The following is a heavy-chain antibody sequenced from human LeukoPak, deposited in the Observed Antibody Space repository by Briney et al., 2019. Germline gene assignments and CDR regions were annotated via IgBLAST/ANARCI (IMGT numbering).Heavy chain of an antibody. CDR1: GFTSSSYA. V-gene: IGHV3-23*01. CDR2: VSGSGDRL. Sequence: GGSLRLSCAASGFTSSSYALNWVRQAPGKGLEWVATVSGSGDRLYHADSVKGRFTISRDNSKNTIYLQMNSLRAEDTALYYCAKAAAAPGFDFWGQGTLVTVSS. J-gene: IGHJ4*02. D-gene: IGHD6-13*01. CDR3: AKAAAAPGFDF.